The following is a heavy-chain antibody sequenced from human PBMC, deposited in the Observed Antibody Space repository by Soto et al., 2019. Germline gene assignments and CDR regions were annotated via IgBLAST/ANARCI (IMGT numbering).Heavy chain of an antibody. CDR3: ASARGYSYGSQGHFDY. CDR1: GGTFSSYA. D-gene: IGHD5-18*01. J-gene: IGHJ4*02. V-gene: IGHV1-69*01. Sequence: QVQLVQSGAEVKKPGSSVKVSCKASGGTFSSYAISWVRQAPGQGLEWMGGIIPICGTTNYAQKFQVRVTITADESTSTAYMELSSLRSEDTAVYYCASARGYSYGSQGHFDYWGQGTLVTVSS. CDR2: IIPICGTT.